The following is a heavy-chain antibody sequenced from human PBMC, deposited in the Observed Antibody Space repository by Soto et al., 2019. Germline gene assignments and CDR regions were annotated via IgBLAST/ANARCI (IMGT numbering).Heavy chain of an antibody. D-gene: IGHD2-15*01. CDR1: GCSISNNRVG. Sequence: SGPTRESHTEILTKTLDSAGCSISNNRVGVGWIRKPPGKALEWLALIYWDDDKRYSPSLKSRLTITKDTSKHQVVPTITNIEPVDTATYYFTHRPRLFTAEDIYNRFDLCAEPILVTLSS. J-gene: IGHJ5*01. V-gene: IGHV2-5*02. CDR3: THRPRLFTAEDIYNRFDL. CDR2: IYWDDDK.